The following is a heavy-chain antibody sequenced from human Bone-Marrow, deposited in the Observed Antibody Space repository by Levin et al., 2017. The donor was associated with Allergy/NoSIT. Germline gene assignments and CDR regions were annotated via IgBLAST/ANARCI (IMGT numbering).Heavy chain of an antibody. CDR1: GGSISSFY. CDR2: IYYNGNT. Sequence: PSETLSLTCAVSGGSISSFYWGWIRQSPGKGLEWIGDIYYNGNTNYNPSLKSRVTISVDRSKNQFSLRLTSVTAADTAVYFCARDPPGKYIGFDYWGQGILVSVSS. J-gene: IGHJ4*02. CDR3: ARDPPGKYIGFDY. D-gene: IGHD1-1*01. V-gene: IGHV4-59*01.